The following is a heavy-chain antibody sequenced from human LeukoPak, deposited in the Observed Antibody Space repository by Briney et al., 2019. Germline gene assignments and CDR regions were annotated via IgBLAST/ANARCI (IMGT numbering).Heavy chain of an antibody. Sequence: PGGSLRLSCAASGFTFSSYSMNWVRQAPGKGLEWVSSISSSSSYIYYADSVKCRFTISRDNAKNSLYLQMNSLRAEDTAVYYCARSGSSVYYGMDVWGQGTTVTVSS. D-gene: IGHD5-12*01. CDR3: ARSGSSVYYGMDV. J-gene: IGHJ6*02. CDR1: GFTFSSYS. V-gene: IGHV3-21*01. CDR2: ISSSSSYI.